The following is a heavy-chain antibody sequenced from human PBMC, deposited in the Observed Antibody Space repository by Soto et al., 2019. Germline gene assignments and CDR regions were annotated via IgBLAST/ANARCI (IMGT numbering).Heavy chain of an antibody. CDR3: VRDSGEQLVRRCFYYYYMDV. CDR2: ILSSGGSI. V-gene: IGHV3-21*01. CDR1: GVTFSSFS. J-gene: IGHJ6*03. D-gene: IGHD6-6*01. Sequence: GGSLRLSCAASGVTFSSFSFNWVRQAPGKGLEWVSFILSSGGSIYYADSVKGRFTISRDNAKNSLYLQMNSLKDEDTAVYYCVRDSGEQLVRRCFYYYYMDVWGKGTTVTVSS.